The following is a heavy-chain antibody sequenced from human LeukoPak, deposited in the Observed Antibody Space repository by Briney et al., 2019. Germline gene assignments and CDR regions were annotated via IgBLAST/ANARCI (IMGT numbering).Heavy chain of an antibody. Sequence: GGSLRLSCAGSGFTFSSYAMSWVRQAPGKGLEWVSAISGSGGSTYYADSVKGRFTISRDNSKNTLYLQMNSLRAEDTAVYYCASGCGGDCSAPRRAFDIWGQGTMVTVSS. D-gene: IGHD2-21*02. CDR1: GFTFSSYA. CDR2: ISGSGGST. CDR3: ASGCGGDCSAPRRAFDI. J-gene: IGHJ3*02. V-gene: IGHV3-23*01.